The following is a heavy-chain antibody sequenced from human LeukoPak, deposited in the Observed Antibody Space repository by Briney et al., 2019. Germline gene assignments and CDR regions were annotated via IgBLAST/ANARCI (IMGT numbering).Heavy chain of an antibody. D-gene: IGHD3-9*01. CDR3: ARGDWFRAIVYYYYYMDV. CDR2: INPSGGST. Sequence: GASVKVSCKASGYTFTSYYMHWVRQAPGQGLEWMGIINPSGGSTSYAQKFQGRVTMTRDTSTSTVHMELSSLRSEDTAVYYCARGDWFRAIVYYYYYMDVWGKGTTVTVSS. CDR1: GYTFTSYY. J-gene: IGHJ6*03. V-gene: IGHV1-46*01.